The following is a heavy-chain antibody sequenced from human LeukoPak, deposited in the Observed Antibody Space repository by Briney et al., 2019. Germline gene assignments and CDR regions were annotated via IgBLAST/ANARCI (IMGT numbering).Heavy chain of an antibody. CDR1: GFTLNSYA. V-gene: IGHV3-23*01. CDR3: AKDRGSSIAAADSLLFDS. CDR2: ISGSGGST. Sequence: PGGSLRLSCAASGFTLNSYAMSWVRQAPGKGLEWVSAISGSGGSTYYADSVKGRFTISRDNSKNTLYLQMNSLRAEDTAVYYCAKDRGSSIAAADSLLFDSWGQGTLVTVSS. J-gene: IGHJ4*02. D-gene: IGHD6-13*01.